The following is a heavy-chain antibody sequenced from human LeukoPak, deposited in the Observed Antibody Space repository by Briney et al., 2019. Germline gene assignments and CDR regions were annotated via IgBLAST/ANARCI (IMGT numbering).Heavy chain of an antibody. CDR3: ARGNYDFWSGYSLALGGDWFDP. CDR2: IIPIFGTA. J-gene: IGHJ5*02. Sequence: ASVKVSCKASGGTFSSYAISWVRQAPGQGLEWMGGIIPIFGTANYAQKFQGRVTITADESTSTAYMELSSLRSEYTAVYYCARGNYDFWSGYSLALGGDWFDPWGQGTLVTVSS. V-gene: IGHV1-69*01. D-gene: IGHD3-3*01. CDR1: GGTFSSYA.